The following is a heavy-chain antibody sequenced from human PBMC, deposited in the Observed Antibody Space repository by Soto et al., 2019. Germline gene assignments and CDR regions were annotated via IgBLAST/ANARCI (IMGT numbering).Heavy chain of an antibody. CDR1: GYTLTSYG. CDR3: ARAGAFYETSGYPWSTFDI. Sequence: QVHLVQSGAEVKKPGASVKVSCKASGYTLTSYGSSWVRQAPGQGLQWMGWISAYNGNTNYADKFQGRVTKTTDTSTSTAHMEVRSMRSDDTAVYYCARAGAFYETSGYPWSTFDIWGQGTMVTVSS. CDR2: ISAYNGNT. J-gene: IGHJ3*02. V-gene: IGHV1-18*01. D-gene: IGHD3-22*01.